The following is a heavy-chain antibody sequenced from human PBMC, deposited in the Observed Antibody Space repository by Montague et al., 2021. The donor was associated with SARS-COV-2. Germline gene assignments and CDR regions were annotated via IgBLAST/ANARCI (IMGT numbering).Heavy chain of an antibody. V-gene: IGHV3-30*04. CDR3: AGMLVPYYGMDV. CDR1: GFTFSSYA. CDR2: ISYDGSNK. D-gene: IGHD6-13*01. J-gene: IGHJ6*02. Sequence: SLRLSCAASGFTFSSYAMHWVRQAPGKGLEWVAVISYDGSNKYYADSVKGRFTISRDNSKNTLYLQMTSLRAEDTAVYYCAGMLVPYYGMDVWGQGTTVTVSS.